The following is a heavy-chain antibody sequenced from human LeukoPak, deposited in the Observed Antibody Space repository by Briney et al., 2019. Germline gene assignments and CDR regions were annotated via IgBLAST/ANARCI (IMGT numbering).Heavy chain of an antibody. Sequence: SETLSLTCAVYGGSFSGYYWSWIRRPPGKGLEWIGEINHSGSTNYNPSLKSRVTISVDTSKNQFSLKLSSVTAADTAVYYCARSDYYGSGRAGMDVWGKGPRSPSPQ. D-gene: IGHD3-10*01. CDR3: ARSDYYGSGRAGMDV. CDR1: GGSFSGYY. J-gene: IGHJ6*01. CDR2: INHSGST. V-gene: IGHV4-34*01.